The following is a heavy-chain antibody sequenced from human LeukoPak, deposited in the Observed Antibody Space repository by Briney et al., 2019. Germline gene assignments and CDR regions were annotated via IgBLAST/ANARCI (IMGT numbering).Heavy chain of an antibody. V-gene: IGHV3-72*01. D-gene: IGHD6-6*01. CDR2: TRNKANSYTT. J-gene: IGHJ6*03. CDR1: GFTFSNAW. Sequence: GGSLRLSCAASGFTFSNAWMSWVRQAPGKGLEWVGRTRNKANSYTTEYAASVKGRFTISRDDSKNSLYLQMNSLKTEDTAVYYCARHVSSYMDVWGKGTTVTVSS. CDR3: ARHVSSYMDV.